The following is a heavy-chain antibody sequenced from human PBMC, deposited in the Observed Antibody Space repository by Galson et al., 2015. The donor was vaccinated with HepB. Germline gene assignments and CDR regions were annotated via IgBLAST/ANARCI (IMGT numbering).Heavy chain of an antibody. CDR3: ATRPVRGVTLYFDY. D-gene: IGHD3-10*01. CDR1: GYTFTSYG. Sequence: SVKVSCKASGYTFTSYGISWVRQAPGQGLEWMGWISAYNGNTSYAQKLQGRVTMTTDTSTSTAYMELRSLRSDDTAVYYCATRPVRGVTLYFDYWGQGTLVTVSS. V-gene: IGHV1-18*01. CDR2: ISAYNGNT. J-gene: IGHJ4*02.